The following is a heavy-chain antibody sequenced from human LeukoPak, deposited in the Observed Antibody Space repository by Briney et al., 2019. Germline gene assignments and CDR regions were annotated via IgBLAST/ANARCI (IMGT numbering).Heavy chain of an antibody. CDR1: GRSISSGGYS. V-gene: IGHV4-30-2*01. CDR3: ATVAMVRGSVFDP. Sequence: PSETLSLTCTVSGRSISSGGYSWSWIRQPPGKGLEWIGYIYHSGSTYYNPSLKSRVTISLDRSKNQFSLKLTSVTAADTAVYYCATVAMVRGSVFDPWGQGTLVTVSS. CDR2: IYHSGST. D-gene: IGHD3-10*01. J-gene: IGHJ5*02.